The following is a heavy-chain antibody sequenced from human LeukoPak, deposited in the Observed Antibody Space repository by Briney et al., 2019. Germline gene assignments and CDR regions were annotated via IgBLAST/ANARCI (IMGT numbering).Heavy chain of an antibody. J-gene: IGHJ6*02. D-gene: IGHD3-22*01. CDR3: AKTSNYYDTYGMDV. Sequence: GRSLRLSCAASEFTFNIYGMHWVRQAPGKGLEWVAVISYDGNDKYYADSVKGRFTVSRDNSKNTLYLQMSSLRTEDTAVYYCAKTSNYYDTYGMDVWGQGTAVAVSS. CDR1: EFTFNIYG. V-gene: IGHV3-30*18. CDR2: ISYDGNDK.